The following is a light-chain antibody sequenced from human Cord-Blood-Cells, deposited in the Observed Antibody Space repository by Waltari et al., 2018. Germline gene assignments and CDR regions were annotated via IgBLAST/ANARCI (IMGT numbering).Light chain of an antibody. CDR2: DVS. CDR1: SSDVGGYNY. CDR3: SSYTSSSTLVV. V-gene: IGLV2-14*01. J-gene: IGLJ2*01. Sequence: QSALTQHASVSGSPGQSITIPCTGTSSDVGGYNYVSRYQQHPGKAPKLMIYDVSNRPSGVSNRFSGSKSGNTASLTISGLQAEDEADYYCSSYTSSSTLVVFGGGTKLTVL.